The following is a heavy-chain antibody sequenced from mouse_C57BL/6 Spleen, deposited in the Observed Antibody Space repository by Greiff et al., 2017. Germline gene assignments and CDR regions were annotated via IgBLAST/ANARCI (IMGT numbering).Heavy chain of an antibody. CDR1: GFALASYG. CDR2: RWGDGDT. Sequence: VQLVESGPGLVARSQSLSNTCTVAGFALASYGVRWVRQPPGKGREWLGVRWGDGDTNYHSALISRLSISKDNSKSQVFLKLNSLQTDDTATYYGAKPPAYSSSFAYCVEGTLVTGTA. CDR3: AKPPAYSSSFAY. J-gene: IGHJ3*01. V-gene: IGHV2-3*01. D-gene: IGHD1-1*01.